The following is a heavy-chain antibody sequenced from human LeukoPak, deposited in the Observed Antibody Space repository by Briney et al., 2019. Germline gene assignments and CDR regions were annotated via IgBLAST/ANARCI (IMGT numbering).Heavy chain of an antibody. CDR3: ARRAVAMIETFDY. CDR2: INHSGST. J-gene: IGHJ4*02. CDR1: GGSFSGYY. D-gene: IGHD3-22*01. Sequence: SETLSLTCAVYGGSFSGYYWSWIRQPPGKGLEWIGEINHSGSTNYNPSLKSRVTISVDTSKNQFSLKLSSVTAADTAVYYCARRAVAMIETFDYWGQGTLVTVSS. V-gene: IGHV4-34*01.